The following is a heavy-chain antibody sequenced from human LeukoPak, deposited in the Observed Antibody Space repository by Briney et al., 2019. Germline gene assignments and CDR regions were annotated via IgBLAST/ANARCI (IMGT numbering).Heavy chain of an antibody. J-gene: IGHJ4*02. CDR2: IRYDGSNK. V-gene: IGHV3-30*02. D-gene: IGHD3-22*01. CDR3: AKDFSVYYYDSRVLDY. CDR1: GFTFSSYG. Sequence: PGGSLRLSCAASGFTFSSYGMHWVRQAPGKGLEGVAFIRYDGSNKYYADSVKGRFTISRDNSKKTLYLQMNSLRPEDTAVYYCAKDFSVYYYDSRVLDYWGQGTLVTVSS.